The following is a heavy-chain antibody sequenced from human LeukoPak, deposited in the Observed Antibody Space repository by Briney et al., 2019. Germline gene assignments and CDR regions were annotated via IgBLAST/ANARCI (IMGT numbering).Heavy chain of an antibody. CDR1: AFTFSSYA. Sequence: GGSLRLSCAASAFTFSSYAMSWVRQAPGKGLEWVANIKQDGSEKYYVDSVKGRFTISRDNAKNSLYLQMNSLRAEDTAVYYCASSRAPYGDYPVSYWGQGTLVTVSS. J-gene: IGHJ4*02. CDR2: IKQDGSEK. D-gene: IGHD4-17*01. V-gene: IGHV3-7*01. CDR3: ASSRAPYGDYPVSY.